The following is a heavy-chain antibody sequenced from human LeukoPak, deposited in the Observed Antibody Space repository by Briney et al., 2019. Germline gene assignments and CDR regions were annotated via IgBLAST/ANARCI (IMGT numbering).Heavy chain of an antibody. CDR3: ASAGSGSYSGNFDY. V-gene: IGHV4-59*08. CDR1: GGSISRYY. CDR2: IYYPGST. Sequence: SATLSLTCTVSGGSISRYYWSWIRQPPGKGLEWIGYIYYPGSTNYHPSLKSRVTISVDTSKNQFSLKLSSVTAADTAVYYCASAGSGSYSGNFDYWGQGTMATVSS. D-gene: IGHD1-26*01. J-gene: IGHJ4*02.